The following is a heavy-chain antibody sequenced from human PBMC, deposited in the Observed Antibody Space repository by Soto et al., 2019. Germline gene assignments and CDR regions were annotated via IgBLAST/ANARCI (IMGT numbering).Heavy chain of an antibody. CDR2: VWNDGNNK. D-gene: IGHD2-2*01. Sequence: QVQLVESGGGVVQPGRSLRLSCAASGFIFSSFGMHWVRQAPGKGLEWVAVVWNDGNNKYYADSVKGRFTISRDNSKNTRFLQMNSLGAEDTAVYYCARPHVPAAAYYFDYWGQGTLVTVSS. CDR1: GFIFSSFG. J-gene: IGHJ4*02. CDR3: ARPHVPAAAYYFDY. V-gene: IGHV3-33*01.